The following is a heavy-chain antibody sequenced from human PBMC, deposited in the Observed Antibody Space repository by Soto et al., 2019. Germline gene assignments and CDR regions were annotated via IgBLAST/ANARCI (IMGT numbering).Heavy chain of an antibody. D-gene: IGHD2-21*02. Sequence: QVQLVESGGGVVQPGRSLRLSCATSGFIFSNYVMKWVRQAPGKGLEWVAVIWDDGSDTYYADSVKGRFTISRDNLKNTPLLKLNSMTVGDTAIYYCARYLRGRDLNPLGQGILVSVSS. CDR2: IWDDGSDT. CDR3: ARYLRGRDLNP. V-gene: IGHV3-33*01. J-gene: IGHJ5*02. CDR1: GFIFSNYV.